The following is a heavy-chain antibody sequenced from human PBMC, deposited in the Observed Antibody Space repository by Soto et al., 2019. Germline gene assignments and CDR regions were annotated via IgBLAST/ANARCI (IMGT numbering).Heavy chain of an antibody. Sequence: ASVKVSCKASGYTFTSYDINWVRQATGQGLEWMGWMNPNSGNTGYAQKFQGRVTMTRNTSISTAYMELSSLRSEDTAVYYCARVGDCSGGSCYPIRYYYYGMDVWGHGTTVTVSS. J-gene: IGHJ6*02. V-gene: IGHV1-8*01. CDR2: MNPNSGNT. D-gene: IGHD2-15*01. CDR3: ARVGDCSGGSCYPIRYYYYGMDV. CDR1: GYTFTSYD.